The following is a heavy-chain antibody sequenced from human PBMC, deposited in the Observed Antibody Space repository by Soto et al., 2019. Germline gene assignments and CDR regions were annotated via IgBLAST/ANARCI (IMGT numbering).Heavy chain of an antibody. CDR1: GFTFSSYA. D-gene: IGHD3-16*01. V-gene: IGHV3-23*01. J-gene: IGHJ6*02. CDR2: ISGCGGST. CDR3: PRAPTRPLDATFDL. Sequence: GGSLRLSCAASGFTFSSYAMNWVRQAPGKGLEWVSGISGCGGSTFYADSVKGRFTISRSNSKNTLFLQMTGLRAQHTAVYYCPRAPTRPLDATFDLWGQGTRLTVSS.